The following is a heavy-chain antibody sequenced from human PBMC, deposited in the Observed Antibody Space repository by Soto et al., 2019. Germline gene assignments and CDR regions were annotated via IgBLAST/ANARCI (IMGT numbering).Heavy chain of an antibody. D-gene: IGHD3-3*01. J-gene: IGHJ3*02. Sequence: QVQLVESGGGVVQPGRSLRLSCAASGFTFSSYGMHWVRQAPGKGLEWVAVISYDGSNKYYADSVKGRFTISRDNSKNTLYLKMNLLRVDDTAVYYCAKDGDLWSGYYTGADDAFDIWGRGTMVTVSS. CDR3: AKDGDLWSGYYTGADDAFDI. CDR1: GFTFSSYG. V-gene: IGHV3-30*18. CDR2: ISYDGSNK.